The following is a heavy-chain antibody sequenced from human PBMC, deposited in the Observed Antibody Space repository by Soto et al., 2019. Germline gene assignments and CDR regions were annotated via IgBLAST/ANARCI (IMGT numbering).Heavy chain of an antibody. CDR1: GFTFSSYG. D-gene: IGHD1-7*01. V-gene: IGHV3-33*01. Sequence: QVQLVESGGGVVQPGRSLRLSCAASGFTFSSYGMHWVRQAPGKGLEWVAVIWYDGSNKYYADSVKGRFTISRDNSKNTRYRQMTSLRAKEPGVYYYAREAGTSRYYGIDVWGQGTTVTASS. CDR2: IWYDGSNK. J-gene: IGHJ6*02. CDR3: AREAGTSRYYGIDV.